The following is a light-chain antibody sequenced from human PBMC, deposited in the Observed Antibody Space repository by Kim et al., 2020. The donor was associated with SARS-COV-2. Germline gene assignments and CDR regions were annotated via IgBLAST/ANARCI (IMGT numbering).Light chain of an antibody. V-gene: IGKV1-12*01. CDR1: QGVGYW. CDR2: AAS. CDR3: QQVDSFPPT. Sequence: ASVGDRVTITCRAGQGVGYWLAWYQQKAGEAPKFLIYAASILHGGVASRFSGSGSGTDFTLTITSLQPEDVATYYCQQVDSFPPTFGPGTKVDIK. J-gene: IGKJ3*01.